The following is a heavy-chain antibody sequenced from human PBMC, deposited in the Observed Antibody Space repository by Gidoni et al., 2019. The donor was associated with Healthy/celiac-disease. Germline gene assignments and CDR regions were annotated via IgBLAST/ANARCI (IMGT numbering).Heavy chain of an antibody. CDR1: GYTFTSYD. CDR2: MNPNNGNT. D-gene: IGHD6-6*01. V-gene: IGHV1-8*01. CDR3: ARGRPRAKSVDY. Sequence: QVQLVQSGAEVKKPGASLQVSCKASGYTFTSYDINWVRQATGQGLEWMGWMNPNNGNTGYAQKFQGRVTMTRNTSISTAYMELSSLRSEDTAVYYCARGRPRAKSVDYWGQGTLVTVSS. J-gene: IGHJ4*02.